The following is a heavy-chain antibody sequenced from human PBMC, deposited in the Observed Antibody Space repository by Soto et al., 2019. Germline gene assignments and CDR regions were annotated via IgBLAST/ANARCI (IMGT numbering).Heavy chain of an antibody. CDR3: VQERLEQYQLLPFFDY. CDR1: GFTFSSHG. D-gene: IGHD2-2*01. CDR2: ISFDGGNK. J-gene: IGHJ4*02. Sequence: WGSLRLSCAASGFTFSSHGMHWRRQAPGQGLEWAAVISFDGGNKYYADSVKGRFTISRDNSRNTLYLQMNSLRSEDTAVYYCVQERLEQYQLLPFFDYWGQGTLVTVSS. V-gene: IGHV3-30*18.